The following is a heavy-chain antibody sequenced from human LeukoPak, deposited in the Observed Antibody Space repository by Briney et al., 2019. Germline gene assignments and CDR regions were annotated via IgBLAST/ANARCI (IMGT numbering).Heavy chain of an antibody. D-gene: IGHD6-19*01. CDR2: TYQRSKWYK. V-gene: IGHV6-1*01. CDR1: GDSVSINSAA. Sequence: SQTLSLTCAISGDSVSINSAAWNWIRQSPSRGLEWLGRTYQRSKWYKDYAVSVKSRITINPDISKNQFSLQLNSVTPEDTAVYYWARSPSPYSSGWYFDYWGQGTLVTVSS. J-gene: IGHJ4*02. CDR3: ARSPSPYSSGWYFDY.